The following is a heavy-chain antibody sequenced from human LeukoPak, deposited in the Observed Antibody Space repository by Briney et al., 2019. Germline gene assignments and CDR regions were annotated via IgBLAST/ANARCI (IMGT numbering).Heavy chain of an antibody. J-gene: IGHJ4*02. CDR2: INWNGGST. V-gene: IGHV3-20*04. Sequence: GGSLRLSCAASGFTFDDYGMSWVRQAPGKGLEWVSGINWNGGSTGYADSVKGRFTISRDNAKNSLYLQMNSLRAEDTALYYCARAIGYCSSTSCYGFGYWGQGTLVTVSS. CDR3: ARAIGYCSSTSCYGFGY. CDR1: GFTFDDYG. D-gene: IGHD2-2*01.